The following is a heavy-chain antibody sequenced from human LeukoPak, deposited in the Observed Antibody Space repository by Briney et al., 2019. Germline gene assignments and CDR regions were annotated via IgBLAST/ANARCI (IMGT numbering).Heavy chain of an antibody. V-gene: IGHV3-48*03. Sequence: GGSLRLSCAAAGLTFSSYDMYWVRQTPGKGPEWVSYISASGTTIKYADTVKGRFTISRDNAQNIVYLQMDSLRAEDTAVYYCYPPAAGLNRTISTEYFHRWGQGTLVIVSS. CDR1: GLTFSSYD. CDR3: YPPAAGLNRTISTEYFHR. J-gene: IGHJ1*01. CDR2: ISASGTTI. D-gene: IGHD6-13*01.